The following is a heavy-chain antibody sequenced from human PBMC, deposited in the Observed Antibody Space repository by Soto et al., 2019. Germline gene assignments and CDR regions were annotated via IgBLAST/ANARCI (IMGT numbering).Heavy chain of an antibody. J-gene: IGHJ6*02. Sequence: ASVGPCKASGYTFTSYGISLVRLAPVQGLEWMGWISAYNGNTNYSQKLQGRVTMTTDTSTSTAYMELRSLRSDDTAVYYCARVRWELKPGFLNYYYYGMDVWGQGTTVTVSS. CDR3: ARVRWELKPGFLNYYYYGMDV. CDR2: ISAYNGNT. V-gene: IGHV1-18*04. D-gene: IGHD1-26*01. CDR1: GYTFTSYG.